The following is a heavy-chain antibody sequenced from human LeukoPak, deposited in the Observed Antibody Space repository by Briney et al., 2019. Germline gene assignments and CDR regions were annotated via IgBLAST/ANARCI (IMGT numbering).Heavy chain of an antibody. CDR2: ISYDGSNK. CDR3: TKDRRGPAAGTWYFDS. Sequence: PGRSLRLSCAASGFTFSSYGMHWVRQAPGKGLEWVAVISYDGSNKYYADSVKGRFTISRDNSKNTVYLQLNSLRAGDTAIYYCTKDRRGPAAGTWYFDSWGQGTLVTVSS. V-gene: IGHV3-30*18. J-gene: IGHJ4*02. D-gene: IGHD6-13*01. CDR1: GFTFSSYG.